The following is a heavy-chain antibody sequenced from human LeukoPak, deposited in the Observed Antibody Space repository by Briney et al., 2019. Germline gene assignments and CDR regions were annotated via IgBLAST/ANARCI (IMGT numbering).Heavy chain of an antibody. J-gene: IGHJ6*02. V-gene: IGHV3-21*05. CDR1: GFTFSSYS. CDR3: AREGSVATSGPGLYYYYGMDV. Sequence: GGSLRLSCAASGFTFSSYSMNWVRQAPGKGLEWVSYISSSSSYIYYADSVKGRFTISRDNAKNSLYLQMNSLRAEDTAVYYCAREGSVATSGPGLYYYYGMDVWGQGTTVTVSS. CDR2: ISSSSSYI. D-gene: IGHD5-12*01.